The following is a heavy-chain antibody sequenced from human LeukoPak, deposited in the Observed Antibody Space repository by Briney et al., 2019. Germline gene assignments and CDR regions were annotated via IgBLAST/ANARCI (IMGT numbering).Heavy chain of an antibody. CDR1: GGLISSGSYY. CDR3: ARHSTFFGVVIIKGRVRGPFDY. Sequence: SETLSLTCTVSGGLISSGSYYWSWIRQPPGKGLEWIGEINHSGSTNYNPSLKSRVTISVDTSKNQFSLKLSSVTAADTAVYYCARHSTFFGVVIIKGRVRGPFDYWGQGTLVTVSS. CDR2: INHSGST. D-gene: IGHD3-3*01. J-gene: IGHJ4*02. V-gene: IGHV4-39*01.